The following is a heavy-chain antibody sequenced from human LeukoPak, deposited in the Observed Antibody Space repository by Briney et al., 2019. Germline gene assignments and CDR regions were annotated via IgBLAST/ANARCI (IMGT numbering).Heavy chain of an antibody. V-gene: IGHV5-51*01. D-gene: IGHD2-2*01. Sequence: GESLKISCKGSGYRFADYWIGWVRQMPGEGLEWMGIIYPGDSDTRYSPSFQGQVTISADKSINTAYLQWNSLKASDTAMYYCARHGYCSSTKCNGLDYWGQGTLVTVSS. CDR3: ARHGYCSSTKCNGLDY. CDR2: IYPGDSDT. CDR1: GYRFADYW. J-gene: IGHJ4*02.